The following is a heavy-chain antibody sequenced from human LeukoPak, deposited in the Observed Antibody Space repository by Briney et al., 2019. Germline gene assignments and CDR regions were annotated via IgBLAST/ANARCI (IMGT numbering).Heavy chain of an antibody. J-gene: IGHJ3*02. V-gene: IGHV4-61*05. D-gene: IGHD5-18*01. CDR3: ARSEYSYGADAFDI. CDR2: IYYSGST. Sequence: SETLSLTCTVSGGSISSSSYYWGWIRQPPGKGLEWIGYIYYSGSTNYNPSLKSRVTISLDTSKNQFSLRLSSVTAADTAVYYCARSEYSYGADAFDIWGQGTMVTVSS. CDR1: GGSISSSSYY.